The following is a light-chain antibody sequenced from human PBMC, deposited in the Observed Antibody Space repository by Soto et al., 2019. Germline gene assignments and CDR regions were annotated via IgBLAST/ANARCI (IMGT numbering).Light chain of an antibody. Sequence: DIQITQSPSSLSASVGDRVTITCRASQSISSYLNCYQQKPGKAPNLLIYAASSLQSGVPSMFSGSGSRTDFTLSISSLQHQDFATYYCQQSYTFGQGTQVEIK. J-gene: IGKJ1*01. CDR1: QSISSY. CDR2: AAS. CDR3: QQSYT. V-gene: IGKV1-39*01.